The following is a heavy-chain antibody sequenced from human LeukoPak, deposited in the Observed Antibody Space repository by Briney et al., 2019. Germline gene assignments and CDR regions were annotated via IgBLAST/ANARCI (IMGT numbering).Heavy chain of an antibody. CDR3: ARGLWFGELFSLGY. V-gene: IGHV3-30*03. CDR1: GFTFSSYG. Sequence: GGSLRLSCAASGFTFSSYGMHWVRQAPGKGLEWVAVISYDGSNKYYADSVKGRFTISRDNSKNTLYLQMNSLRAEDTAVYYCARGLWFGELFSLGYWGQGTLVTVSS. J-gene: IGHJ4*02. D-gene: IGHD3-10*01. CDR2: ISYDGSNK.